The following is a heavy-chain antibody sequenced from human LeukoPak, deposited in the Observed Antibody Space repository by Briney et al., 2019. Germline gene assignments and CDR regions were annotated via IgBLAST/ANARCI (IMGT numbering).Heavy chain of an antibody. D-gene: IGHD3-22*01. CDR3: ARGLITYYYDSSGYPKIMYRWFDP. CDR1: GGSFSGYY. J-gene: IGHJ5*02. V-gene: IGHV4-34*01. CDR2: INHSGST. Sequence: PSETLSLTCAVYGGSFSGYYWSWIRQPPGKRLEWIGEINHSGSTNYNPSLKSRVTISVDTSKNQFSLKLSSVTAADTAVYYCARGLITYYYDSSGYPKIMYRWFDPWGQGTLVTVSS.